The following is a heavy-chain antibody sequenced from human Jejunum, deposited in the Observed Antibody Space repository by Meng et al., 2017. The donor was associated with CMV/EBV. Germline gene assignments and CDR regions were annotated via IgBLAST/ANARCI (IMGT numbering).Heavy chain of an antibody. CDR3: ARGGDRGEEDY. CDR2: IKPKNGAT. J-gene: IGHJ4*02. D-gene: IGHD3-10*01. CDR1: GYTFTDYF. Sequence: KSAGYTFTDYFGHWVRQAPGQGLEWMGWIKPKNGATNDEQKYQGRVTLTRDTSISTAYMELTSLKSDDTAMYYCARGGDRGEEDYWGQGTLVTVSS. V-gene: IGHV1-2*02.